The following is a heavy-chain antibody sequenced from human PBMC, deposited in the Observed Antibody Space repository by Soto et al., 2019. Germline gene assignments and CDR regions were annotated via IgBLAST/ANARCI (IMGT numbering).Heavy chain of an antibody. CDR2: ISASGDST. V-gene: IGHV3-23*01. CDR1: GLTFSSYA. CDR3: AKAGLGYCSGTSCYAHGEYFHH. D-gene: IGHD2-2*01. J-gene: IGHJ1*01. Sequence: PGGSLRLSCTASGLTFSSYAMNWVRQAPGKGLEWVSAISASGDSTYYADSVKGRFTISRDNSKNTLYLQMNSLRVEDTAVYYCAKAGLGYCSGTSCYAHGEYFHHWGQGTQVTVSS.